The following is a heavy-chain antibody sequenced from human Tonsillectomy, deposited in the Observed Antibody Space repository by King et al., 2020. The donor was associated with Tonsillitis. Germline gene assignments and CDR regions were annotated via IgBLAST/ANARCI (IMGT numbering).Heavy chain of an antibody. V-gene: IGHV3-66*01. D-gene: IGHD4-17*01. Sequence: VQLVESGGGLVQPGGSLRLSCAASEFTVSDNYMNWVRQAPGKGLEWVSVIYSGGSTYYADSVKGRFTFSRDNSKNTLYLQMNNVRAEDTAVYYCAGTTPKKRHYYYYMDVWGKGTTVTVSS. CDR1: EFTVSDNY. J-gene: IGHJ6*03. CDR2: IYSGGST. CDR3: AGTTPKKRHYYYYMDV.